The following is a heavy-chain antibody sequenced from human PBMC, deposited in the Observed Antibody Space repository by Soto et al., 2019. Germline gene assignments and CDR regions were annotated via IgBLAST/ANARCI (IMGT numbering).Heavy chain of an antibody. CDR3: TTVFEY. CDR1: GFTFTNYW. Sequence: EVQLVQSGGGSVQPGGSLRLSCAASGFTFTNYWMHWVRQVPGKGLVWVSRIDGVGAGTSYSDSVRGRFTISRDNAENMLYLQMNSLRAEDTSVYYCTTVFEYLGQGTLFTVSS. CDR2: IDGVGAGT. J-gene: IGHJ4*02. V-gene: IGHV3-74*01.